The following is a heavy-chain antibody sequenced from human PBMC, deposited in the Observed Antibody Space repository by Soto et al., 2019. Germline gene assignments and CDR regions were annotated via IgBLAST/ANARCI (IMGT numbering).Heavy chain of an antibody. J-gene: IGHJ4*02. D-gene: IGHD4-17*01. CDR1: GGSISSYY. CDR3: ARSWGATVTTIDY. CDR2: IYYSGST. Sequence: PSETLSLTCTVSGGSISSYYWSWIRQPPGKGLEWIGYIYYSGSTNYNPSLKSRVTISVDTSKNQFSLKLSSVTAADTAVYYCARSWGATVTTIDYWGQGTLVTVSS. V-gene: IGHV4-59*01.